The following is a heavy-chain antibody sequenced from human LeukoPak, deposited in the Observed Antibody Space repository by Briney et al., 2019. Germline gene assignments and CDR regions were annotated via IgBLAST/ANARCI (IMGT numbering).Heavy chain of an antibody. Sequence: SETLSLTCTVSGGSISISSSYWGWIRQPPGKGLEWVGSVHYSGNTFYNPSLKSRVTISVDTSKNQFSLKLSSVTAADTAVYYCATWGPSSGWYDSDFDYWGQGTLVTVSS. CDR1: GGSISISSSY. J-gene: IGHJ4*02. CDR3: ATWGPSSGWYDSDFDY. V-gene: IGHV4-39*07. CDR2: VHYSGNT. D-gene: IGHD6-19*01.